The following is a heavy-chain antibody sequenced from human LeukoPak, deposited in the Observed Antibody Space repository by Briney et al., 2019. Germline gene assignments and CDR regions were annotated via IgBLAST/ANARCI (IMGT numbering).Heavy chain of an antibody. CDR1: GFIFSSYA. Sequence: GGSLRLSCAASGFIFSSYAMSWVRQAPGQGLEWVSGMSGNGGTTYYADSVKGRFTISRDNSKNTLYLQMNNLRVEDTAVYYCARRDYYDSSGYMPLYDYWGQGTLVTVSS. V-gene: IGHV3-23*01. D-gene: IGHD3-22*01. CDR3: ARRDYYDSSGYMPLYDY. CDR2: MSGNGGTT. J-gene: IGHJ4*02.